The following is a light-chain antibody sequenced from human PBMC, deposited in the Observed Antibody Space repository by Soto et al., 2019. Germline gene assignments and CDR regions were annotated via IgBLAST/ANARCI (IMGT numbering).Light chain of an antibody. V-gene: IGKV3-20*01. CDR3: QQYHNTPIT. CDR1: QSVSSNY. CDR2: GVS. Sequence: EIVLTQSKGTLSLSPGERATLSCRASQSVSSNYLAWYQQIPGQAPRLLIYGVSSRAAGIPDRFSGSGSGTDFTLTINRLEPEDFAVYYCQQYHNTPITFGQGTRLEI. J-gene: IGKJ5*01.